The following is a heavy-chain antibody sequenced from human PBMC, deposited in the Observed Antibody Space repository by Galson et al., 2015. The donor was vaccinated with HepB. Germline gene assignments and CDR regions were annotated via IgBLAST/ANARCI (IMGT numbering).Heavy chain of an antibody. D-gene: IGHD6-13*01. CDR3: ARDFEGSSWSSNYYYYGMDV. Sequence: LRLSCAASGFTFSSYSMNRVRQAPGKGLEWVSSISSSSSYIYYADSVKGRFTISRDNAKNSLYLQMNSLRAEDTAVYYCARDFEGSSWSSNYYYYGMDVWGQGTTVTVSS. CDR1: GFTFSSYS. CDR2: ISSSSSYI. J-gene: IGHJ6*02. V-gene: IGHV3-21*01.